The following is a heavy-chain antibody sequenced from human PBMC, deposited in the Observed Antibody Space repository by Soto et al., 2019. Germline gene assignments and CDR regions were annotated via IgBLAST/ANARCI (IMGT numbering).Heavy chain of an antibody. D-gene: IGHD6-19*01. Sequence: SQTLSLTCAISGDSVSSNTAAWNWIRSSPSRGLEWLGRTYYRSNWRHDYAVSVKSRITVNPDTSKNHSSLQLNSVTPDDTAVHYCARGVAGSGFDLWGQGTLVTVSS. J-gene: IGHJ4*02. CDR2: TYYRSNWRH. CDR1: GDSVSSNTAA. CDR3: ARGVAGSGFDL. V-gene: IGHV6-1*01.